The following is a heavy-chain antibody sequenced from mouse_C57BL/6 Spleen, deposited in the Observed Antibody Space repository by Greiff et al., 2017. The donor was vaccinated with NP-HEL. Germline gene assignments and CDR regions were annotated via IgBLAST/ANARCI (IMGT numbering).Heavy chain of an antibody. CDR1: GFTFSNYW. J-gene: IGHJ3*01. CDR3: TYGNYRFAY. D-gene: IGHD2-1*01. CDR2: IRLKSDTYAT. Sequence: EVMLVESGGGLVQPGGSMKLSCVASGFTFSNYWMNWVRQSPEKGLEWVAQIRLKSDTYATHYAESVKGRFTISRDDSKSSVYLQMNNLRAEDTGIYYCTYGNYRFAYWGQGTLVTVSA. V-gene: IGHV6-3*01.